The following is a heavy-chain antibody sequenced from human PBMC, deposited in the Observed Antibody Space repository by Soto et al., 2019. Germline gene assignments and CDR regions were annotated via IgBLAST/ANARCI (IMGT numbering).Heavy chain of an antibody. CDR1: GGTFSSYT. J-gene: IGHJ3*02. CDR2: IIPILGIA. CDR3: AKVTPKHIVATIVEGAVGEPRTYGDAFDI. V-gene: IGHV1-69*02. D-gene: IGHD5-12*01. Sequence: ASVKVSCKASGGTFSSYTISWVRQAPGQGLEWMGRIIPILGIANYAQKFQGRVTITADKSTSTAYMELSSLRSEDTAVYYCAKVTPKHIVATIVEGAVGEPRTYGDAFDIWGQGTMVTVSS.